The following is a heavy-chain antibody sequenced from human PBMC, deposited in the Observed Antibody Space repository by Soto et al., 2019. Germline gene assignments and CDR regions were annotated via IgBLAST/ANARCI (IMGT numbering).Heavy chain of an antibody. Sequence: GGSLRLSCVASGFPFSSYWMNWVRQAPGKGLEWVANIKPDGSEKWYVDSVKGRFTISRDNAKRSLYLQMNSMRADDTAVYYCARGDYSDTSGPFSDAFDIWGQGTMVTVS. V-gene: IGHV3-7*04. CDR1: GFPFSSYW. D-gene: IGHD3-22*01. CDR2: IKPDGSEK. J-gene: IGHJ3*02. CDR3: ARGDYSDTSGPFSDAFDI.